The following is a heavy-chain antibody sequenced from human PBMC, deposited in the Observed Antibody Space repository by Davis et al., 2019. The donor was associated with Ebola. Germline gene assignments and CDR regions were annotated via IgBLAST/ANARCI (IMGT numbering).Heavy chain of an antibody. CDR1: GFTFSSYS. J-gene: IGHJ5*02. D-gene: IGHD3-3*01. V-gene: IGHV3-21*04. CDR2: ISSSSSYI. CDR3: AREDPFYYDFWSGPFDP. Sequence: GESLKIPCAASGFTFSSYSMNWVRQAPGKGLEWVSSISSSSSYIYYADSVKGRFTISRDNAKNSLYLQMNSLRAEDTAEYYCAREDPFYYDFWSGPFDPWGQGTLVTVSS.